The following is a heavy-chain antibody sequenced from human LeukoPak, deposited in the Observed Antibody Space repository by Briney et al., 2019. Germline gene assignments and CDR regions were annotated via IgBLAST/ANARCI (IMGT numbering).Heavy chain of an antibody. CDR3: ARALGYCSGGSCTRGHNWFDP. Sequence: PSETLSLTCTVSGGSISSGGYYWSWIRQPPGKGLEWIGSIYYGGSTYYNPSLKSRVTISVDTSMNQFSLKLSFVTTADTAVYYCARALGYCSGGSCTRGHNWFDPWGQGTLVTVPS. CDR2: IYYGGST. CDR1: GGSISSGGYY. J-gene: IGHJ5*02. D-gene: IGHD2-15*01. V-gene: IGHV4-39*01.